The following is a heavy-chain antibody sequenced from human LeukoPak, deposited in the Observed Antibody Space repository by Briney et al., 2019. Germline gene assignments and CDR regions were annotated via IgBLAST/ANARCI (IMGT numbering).Heavy chain of an antibody. CDR3: ARGQYASGTYYYFDY. CDR2: ISGSRVGT. V-gene: IGHV3-23*01. D-gene: IGHD3-10*01. Sequence: GGSLRLYCAASGFTFSSNAMMRWVRQAPEKGLERHPAISGSRVGTYYADSVKGRFTISRDISINTMFLQMSSLRVEDTAVYHCARGQYASGTYYYFDYWGQGALVTVSS. CDR1: GFTFSSNA. J-gene: IGHJ4*02.